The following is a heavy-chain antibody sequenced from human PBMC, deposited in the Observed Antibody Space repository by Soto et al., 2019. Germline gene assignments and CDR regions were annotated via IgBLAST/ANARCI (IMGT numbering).Heavy chain of an antibody. D-gene: IGHD3-16*01. CDR1: GGSIIPFY. CDR2: LYYSGNT. CDR3: ARVGGVEARTFEY. Sequence: PSLTCTVSGGSIIPFYWSWVRQPPGNVLEWIGYLYYSGNTNYNPSLKSRVTISVDASKNQVSLRLTSVTAADTAVYYCARVGGVEARTFEYWGQGTVVTVSS. J-gene: IGHJ4*02. V-gene: IGHV4-59*01.